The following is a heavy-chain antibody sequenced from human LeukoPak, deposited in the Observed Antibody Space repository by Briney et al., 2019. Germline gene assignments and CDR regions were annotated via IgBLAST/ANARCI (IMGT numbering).Heavy chain of an antibody. Sequence: GGSLRLSCAASGFTFSNFAMTWVRQAPGKGLEWVSSIVGSSSTYYADSLKGRFTISRDNAKNSLYLQMNSLRAEDTAVYYCARCFDIWGQGTMVTVSS. V-gene: IGHV3-21*04. CDR3: ARCFDI. CDR2: IVGSSST. J-gene: IGHJ3*02. CDR1: GFTFSNFA.